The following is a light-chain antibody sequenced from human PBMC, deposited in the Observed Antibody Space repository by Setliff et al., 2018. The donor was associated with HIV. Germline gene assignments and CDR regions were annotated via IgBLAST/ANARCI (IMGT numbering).Light chain of an antibody. CDR2: DDN. Sequence: SYELTQPPSVSVAPGKTASITCGGNNIGSKNVHWYQQKPGQAPVMVVYDDNVRPPGIPERFSGSNSGDTATLTISRVEAGDEADYYCQVWDYSSHQMIFGGGTQLTVL. CDR3: QVWDYSSHQMI. J-gene: IGLJ2*01. CDR1: NIGSKN. V-gene: IGLV3-21*03.